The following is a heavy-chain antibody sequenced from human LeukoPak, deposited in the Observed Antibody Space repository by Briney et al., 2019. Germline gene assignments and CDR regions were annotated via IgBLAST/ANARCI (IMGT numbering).Heavy chain of an antibody. Sequence: GGSLRLSCAASGLPFSNAWMTWVRQAPGKGLKWVGRIKRTTDGGTTDFAAPLKGRFTISRDDSKNTVYLQVNSLKTEDTAIYYCATDLLDYWGQGTLVTVSS. CDR2: IKRTTDGGTT. V-gene: IGHV3-15*01. CDR3: ATDLLDY. J-gene: IGHJ4*02. CDR1: GLPFSNAW.